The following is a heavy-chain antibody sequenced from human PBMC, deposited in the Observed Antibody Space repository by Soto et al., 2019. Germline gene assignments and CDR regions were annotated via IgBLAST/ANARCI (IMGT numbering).Heavy chain of an antibody. V-gene: IGHV5-51*01. CDR1: GYSFTTYW. CDR3: XRQDGDSRVADYYGMEV. Sequence: PWDSLKITFKGSGYSFTTYWMGWVRQMPGKGLERMGIIYPGDSDTRYSPSFQGQVTISADKSISTAYLQWSSLKASDTAMYYCXRQDGDSRVADYYGMEVRVQGTTV. D-gene: IGHD4-17*01. J-gene: IGHJ6*02. CDR2: IYPGDSDT.